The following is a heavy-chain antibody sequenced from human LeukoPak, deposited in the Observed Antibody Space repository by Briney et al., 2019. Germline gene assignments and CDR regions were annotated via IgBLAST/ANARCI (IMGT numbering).Heavy chain of an antibody. Sequence: SETLSLTCTVSGASMSSSDDYWVWIRQPPGKGLEWIGSIYYSGRTYYNPSLKSRVTISGDTSKNQFSLNLSSVTAADTAVYYCARLGFDLWYFDLWGRGTLVTVSS. CDR2: IYYSGRT. CDR1: GASMSSSDDY. V-gene: IGHV4-39*07. J-gene: IGHJ2*01. D-gene: IGHD3-10*01. CDR3: ARLGFDLWYFDL.